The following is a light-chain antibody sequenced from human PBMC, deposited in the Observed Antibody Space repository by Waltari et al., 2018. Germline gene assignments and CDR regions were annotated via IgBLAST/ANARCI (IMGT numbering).Light chain of an antibody. J-gene: IGKJ5*01. Sequence: EIVLTQSPGTLSLSPGERATLSCRASQSASNFLAWYQQKPGQAPRLLIYDTSNRATGVPARCSGSGSGTDFTLTINSLEPDDFAVYFCQQRNNWPITFGQGTRLEIK. CDR1: QSASNF. CDR3: QQRNNWPIT. CDR2: DTS. V-gene: IGKV3-11*01.